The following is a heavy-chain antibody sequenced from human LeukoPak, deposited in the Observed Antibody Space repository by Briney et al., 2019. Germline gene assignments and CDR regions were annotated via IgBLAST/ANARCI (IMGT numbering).Heavy chain of an antibody. CDR3: ARVAYSSNWYIDY. V-gene: IGHV3-74*01. Sequence: PGGALRLSCAASGFTFSSYWMHWVRQAPGKGLVWVSRLNTDGRSTNYADSVKGGFTISRDNAKNTLYLQMNSLRAEDTAIYYCARVAYSSNWYIDYWGQGTLVAVSS. CDR1: GFTFSSYW. J-gene: IGHJ4*02. D-gene: IGHD6-13*01. CDR2: LNTDGRST.